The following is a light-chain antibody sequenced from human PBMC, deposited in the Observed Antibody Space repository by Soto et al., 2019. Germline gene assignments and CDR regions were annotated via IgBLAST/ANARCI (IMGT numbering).Light chain of an antibody. J-gene: IGLJ3*02. Sequence: QSVLTQPPSASGTPGQRVTISCSGSSSNIGSNYVYWYQQLPGTAPKLLMYSNNQRPSGVPDRLSGSKSGTSASLAISGLRSEDEADYYCAAWDDSLSGWVFGGGTKLTVL. CDR3: AAWDDSLSGWV. CDR1: SSNIGSNY. CDR2: SNN. V-gene: IGLV1-47*02.